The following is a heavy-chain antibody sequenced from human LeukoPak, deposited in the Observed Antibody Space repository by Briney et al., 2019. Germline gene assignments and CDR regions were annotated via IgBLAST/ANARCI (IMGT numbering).Heavy chain of an antibody. J-gene: IGHJ6*02. CDR3: AREQMGPNGYYYGMDV. CDR2: ISGGSIDI. Sequence: PGGSLRLSCAASGFTFNSYSMNWVRQAPGKGLEWVSSISGGSIDIYYADSVKGRFTISRDNAKNSLYLQMDSLRGDDTAVFYCAREQMGPNGYYYGMDVWGQGTTVTVSS. D-gene: IGHD2-8*01. V-gene: IGHV3-21*01. CDR1: GFTFNSYS.